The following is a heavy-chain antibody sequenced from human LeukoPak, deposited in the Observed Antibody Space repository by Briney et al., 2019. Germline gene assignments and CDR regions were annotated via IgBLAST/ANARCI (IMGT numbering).Heavy chain of an antibody. Sequence: GESLKISCKGSGYSFTSYWIGWVRQMPGKGLEWMGIIYPGDSDTRYSPSFQGQVTISADKSISTAYLQWSGLKASDTAMYYCARRRSSGWYREYYFDYWGQGTLVTVSS. D-gene: IGHD6-19*01. CDR1: GYSFTSYW. CDR3: ARRRSSGWYREYYFDY. J-gene: IGHJ4*02. CDR2: IYPGDSDT. V-gene: IGHV5-51*01.